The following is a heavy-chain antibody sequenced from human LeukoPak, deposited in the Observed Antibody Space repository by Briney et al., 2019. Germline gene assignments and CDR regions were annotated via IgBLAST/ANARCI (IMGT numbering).Heavy chain of an antibody. CDR1: GYSISSGYC. V-gene: IGHV4-38-2*02. Sequence: SSETLSLTCTVSGYSISSGYCWGWIRQPPGKGLEWIGSIYHSGSTYYNPSLKSRVTISVDTSKNQFSLKLSSVTAADTAVYYCARDVQDTAMGRFDYWGQGTLVTVSS. CDR3: ARDVQDTAMGRFDY. CDR2: IYHSGST. D-gene: IGHD5-18*01. J-gene: IGHJ4*02.